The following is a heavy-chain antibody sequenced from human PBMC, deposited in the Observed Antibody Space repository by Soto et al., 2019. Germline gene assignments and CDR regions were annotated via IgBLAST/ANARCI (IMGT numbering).Heavy chain of an antibody. V-gene: IGHV3-21*01. D-gene: IGHD3-10*01. CDR3: ASTLYGSGSYYNSYPPLY. J-gene: IGHJ4*02. CDR1: GFTLSTYS. Sequence: GGSLRLSCAASGFTLSTYSMNWVRQAPGKGLEWVADITTSSSFRFYAVSVKGRFTISRDDAKNSLYLQMNSLRAEDTGVYYCASTLYGSGSYYNSYPPLYWGQGTLVTVSS. CDR2: ITTSSSFR.